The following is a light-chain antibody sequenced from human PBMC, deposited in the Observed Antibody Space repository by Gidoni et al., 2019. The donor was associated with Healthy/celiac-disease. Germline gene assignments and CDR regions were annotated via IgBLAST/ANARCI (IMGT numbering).Light chain of an antibody. CDR2: KAS. V-gene: IGLV3-25*03. J-gene: IGLJ3*02. CDR3: QSADSSGGV. CDR1: ALPKQY. Sequence: SYELTQPPSVSVYPGQTARITCSGDALPKQYAYWYPQKPVQAPVLVIYKASERTSGIPERFSGSSSGTTVTFTISGVQADDEADYYCQSADSSGGVFGGGTKLTVL.